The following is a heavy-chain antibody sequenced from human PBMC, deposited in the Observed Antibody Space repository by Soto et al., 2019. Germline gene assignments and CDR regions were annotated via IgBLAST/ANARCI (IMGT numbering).Heavy chain of an antibody. Sequence: SETLSLTCTVSGGSISSYYWSWIRQTPVKGLEWIGYIYYSGSTNYNPSLKSRVTISVDTSKNQFSLKLSSVTAADTAVYYCARDRIAAAGTLDYYYYHMDVWGKGTTVTVSS. J-gene: IGHJ6*03. CDR1: GGSISSYY. V-gene: IGHV4-59*01. CDR3: ARDRIAAAGTLDYYYYHMDV. D-gene: IGHD6-13*01. CDR2: IYYSGST.